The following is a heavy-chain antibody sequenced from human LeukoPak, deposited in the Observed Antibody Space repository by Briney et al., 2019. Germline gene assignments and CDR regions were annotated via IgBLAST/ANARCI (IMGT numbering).Heavy chain of an antibody. J-gene: IGHJ3*02. CDR3: ARARWARAFDI. V-gene: IGHV3-64*01. Sequence: GGSLRLSCAASGFTFSSYAMPWVRQAPGKGLEYVSAISSNGGSTYYANSVKGRFTISRDNSKNTLYLQMGSLRAEDMAVYYCARARWARAFDIWGQGTMVTVSS. CDR1: GFTFSSYA. D-gene: IGHD4-23*01. CDR2: ISSNGGST.